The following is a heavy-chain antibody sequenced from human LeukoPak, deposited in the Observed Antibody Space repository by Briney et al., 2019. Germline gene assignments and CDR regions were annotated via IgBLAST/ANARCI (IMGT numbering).Heavy chain of an antibody. V-gene: IGHV3-21*01. CDR1: GFTFSTYE. Sequence: GGSLRLSCAASGFTFSTYEMSWVRQAPGKGLEWVSSISDNKHYIYYADSVKGRFTVSRDNAKNSLYLQMSGLRAEDTAVYYCARDLILADNGGSSAHDYWGQGTLVTVSS. CDR2: ISDNKHYI. CDR3: ARDLILADNGGSSAHDY. D-gene: IGHD2-15*01. J-gene: IGHJ4*02.